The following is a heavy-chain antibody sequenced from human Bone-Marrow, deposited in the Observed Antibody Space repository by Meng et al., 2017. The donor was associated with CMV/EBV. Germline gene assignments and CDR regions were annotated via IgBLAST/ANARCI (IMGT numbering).Heavy chain of an antibody. Sequence: LRNYAMRWVRQAPGKGLEWVSSISGSGDKTYYADSVKGRFTISRDNFKNTLYLQMNSLRAEDTAVYYCAKDRRYCSGGNCYSEWFDPWGQGTLVTVSS. CDR3: AKDRRYCSGGNCYSEWFDP. V-gene: IGHV3-23*01. J-gene: IGHJ5*02. CDR1: LRNYA. D-gene: IGHD2-15*01. CDR2: ISGSGDKT.